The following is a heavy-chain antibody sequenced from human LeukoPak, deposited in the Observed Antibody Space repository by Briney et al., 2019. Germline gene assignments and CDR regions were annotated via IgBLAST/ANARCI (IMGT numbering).Heavy chain of an antibody. CDR2: INHSGST. Sequence: PSETLSLTCAVYGGSFSGYYWSWIRQPPGKGLEWIGEINHSGSTNYNPSLKSRVTISVDTSKNQFSLKLSSVTAADTAVYYCARGFNYYGLGSYSRLSGPNWFDPWGQGTLVTVSS. CDR1: GGSFSGYY. CDR3: ARGFNYYGLGSYSRLSGPNWFDP. D-gene: IGHD3-10*01. J-gene: IGHJ5*02. V-gene: IGHV4-34*01.